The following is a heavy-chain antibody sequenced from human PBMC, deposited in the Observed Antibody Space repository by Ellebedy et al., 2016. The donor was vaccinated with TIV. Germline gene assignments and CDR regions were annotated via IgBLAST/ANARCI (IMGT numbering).Heavy chain of an antibody. V-gene: IGHV4-59*08. CDR1: GGSISSYY. D-gene: IGHD4-23*01. CDR2: IYYSGST. CDR3: ARRMTTVAKFDY. Sequence: MPSETLSLTCTVSGGSISSYYWSWIRQPPGKGLEWIGYIYYSGSTNYNPSFKSRVTISVDTSKNQFSLKLSSVTAADTAVYYCARRMTTVAKFDYWGQGTLVTVSP. J-gene: IGHJ4*02.